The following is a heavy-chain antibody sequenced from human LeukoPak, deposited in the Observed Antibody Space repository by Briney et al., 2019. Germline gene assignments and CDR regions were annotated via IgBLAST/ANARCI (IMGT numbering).Heavy chain of an antibody. V-gene: IGHV4-39*07. D-gene: IGHD5-18*01. CDR3: ARGLPRGYSYGPRYYKDV. CDR1: GGSISSSSYY. Sequence: SETLSLTCTVSGGSISSSSYYWGWIRQPPGKGLEWIGSIYYSGSTYYNPSLKSRVTISVDTSKNQFSLKLSSVTAADTAVYYCARGLPRGYSYGPRYYKDVWGKGTTVTVSS. CDR2: IYYSGST. J-gene: IGHJ6*03.